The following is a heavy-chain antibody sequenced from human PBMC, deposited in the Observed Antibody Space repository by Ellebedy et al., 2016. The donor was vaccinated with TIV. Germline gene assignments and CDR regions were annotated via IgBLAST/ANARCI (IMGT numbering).Heavy chain of an antibody. D-gene: IGHD3-10*01. CDR3: ARSSGADY. CDR1: GITVSSNY. J-gene: IGHJ4*02. V-gene: IGHV3-53*01. Sequence: GGSLRLSCAASGITVSSNYMSWVRQAPGKGLEWVSIIYSSGSTFYADSVKGRFTISRDNSKNTLYLQMNGLTAGDTAVYYCARSSGADYWGEGTPVTVSS. CDR2: IYSSGST.